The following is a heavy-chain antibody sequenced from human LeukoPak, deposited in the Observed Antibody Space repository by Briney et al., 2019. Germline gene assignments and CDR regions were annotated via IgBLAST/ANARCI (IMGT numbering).Heavy chain of an antibody. Sequence: SQTLSLTCTVSGGSISSGDYYWIWIRQPPGKPLEWIGYIYYSGSTYYNPSLKSRVTISVDTSKNQFSLKLSSVTAADTAVYYCARYSSGWNRFDYWGQGTLVTVSS. V-gene: IGHV4-30-4*01. CDR1: GGSISSGDYY. J-gene: IGHJ4*02. D-gene: IGHD6-19*01. CDR3: ARYSSGWNRFDY. CDR2: IYYSGST.